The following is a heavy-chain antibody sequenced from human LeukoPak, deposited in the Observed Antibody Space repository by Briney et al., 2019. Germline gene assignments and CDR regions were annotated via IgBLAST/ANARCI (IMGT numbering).Heavy chain of an antibody. Sequence: SQTLSLTCNVSGVSISDGRYYWAWIRQHPGKGLEWIGYKYYSGSAKYNPSLKSRLTISVDTPNNQFSLHLKSVTDADTAMYYCATPYCSGISCLDVFNIWGQGRMVTVSS. CDR1: GVSISDGRYY. CDR3: ATPYCSGISCLDVFNI. CDR2: KYYSGSA. V-gene: IGHV4-31*03. D-gene: IGHD2-2*01. J-gene: IGHJ3*02.